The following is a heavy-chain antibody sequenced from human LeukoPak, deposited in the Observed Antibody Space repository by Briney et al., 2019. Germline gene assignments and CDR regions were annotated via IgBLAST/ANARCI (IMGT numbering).Heavy chain of an antibody. CDR2: INWNGAST. Sequence: GGSLRLSCAASGYRFDDHGMSWVRQVPGKRLEWVSGINWNGASTGYGDSVKGRFTISRDNGKNSLYLQMNSLRAEDTALYYCAGGDRNGWYFDYWGQGILVTVSS. D-gene: IGHD6-19*01. J-gene: IGHJ4*02. CDR3: AGGDRNGWYFDY. CDR1: GYRFDDHG. V-gene: IGHV3-20*04.